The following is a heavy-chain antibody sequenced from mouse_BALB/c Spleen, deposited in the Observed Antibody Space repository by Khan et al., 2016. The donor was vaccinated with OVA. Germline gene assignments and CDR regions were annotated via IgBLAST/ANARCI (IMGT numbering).Heavy chain of an antibody. CDR3: ARSVTITTVVATDFDY. V-gene: IGHV3-2*02. CDR1: GYSITSDYA. Sequence: EVQLVESGPGLVKPSQSLSLTCTVTGYSITSDYAWNWIRQFPGNKLEWMGYISYSGRTSYNPSLKSRISINRDPSKNQFFLQLNSVTTEDTATYYCARSVTITTVVATDFDYWGQGTTLTVSS. D-gene: IGHD1-1*01. J-gene: IGHJ2*01. CDR2: ISYSGRT.